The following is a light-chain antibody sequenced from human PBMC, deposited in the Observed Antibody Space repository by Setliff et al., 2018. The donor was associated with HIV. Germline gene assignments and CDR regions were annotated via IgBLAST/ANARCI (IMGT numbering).Light chain of an antibody. CDR1: SSDVGTYDY. CDR2: EVT. V-gene: IGLV2-8*01. J-gene: IGLJ3*02. CDR3: SSYAGSNNWV. Sequence: QSALTQPASVSGSPGQSITISCTGTSSDVGTYDYVSWYQQHPGKAPKLMMSEVTKRPSGVPDRFSGSKSGNTASLTVSGLQVEDEADYYCSSYAGSNNWVFGGGTKVTVL.